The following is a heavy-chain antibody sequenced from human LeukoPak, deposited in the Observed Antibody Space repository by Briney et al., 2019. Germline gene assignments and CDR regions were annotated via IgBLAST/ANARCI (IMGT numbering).Heavy chain of an antibody. V-gene: IGHV1-18*01. CDR3: ARDRDSGSYNAVDY. CDR1: VYTFTSYG. CDR2: ISAYNGNT. J-gene: IGHJ4*02. Sequence: ASVKVSCKASVYTFTSYGIIWVRQAPGQGLEWMGWISAYNGNTDYAQNLQRRVTITTDTSTSTAYMELRSLRSDDTAVYYCARDRDSGSYNAVDYWGQGTLVTVSS. D-gene: IGHD1-26*01.